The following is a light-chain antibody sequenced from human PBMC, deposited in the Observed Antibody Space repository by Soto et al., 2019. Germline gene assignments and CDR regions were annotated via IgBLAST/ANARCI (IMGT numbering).Light chain of an antibody. V-gene: IGKV3D-20*01. CDR2: GAS. CDR3: QSYGSSPYI. J-gene: IGKJ2*01. CDR1: QSVRISY. Sequence: EIVLTQSPATLSLSPGDRATLSCGASQSVRISYLAWYQQKPGLAPRLLIYGASTRATGIPDRFTGSGSGTDFTLTISRLEPEDFAVYYCQSYGSSPYIFGQGTKLEIK.